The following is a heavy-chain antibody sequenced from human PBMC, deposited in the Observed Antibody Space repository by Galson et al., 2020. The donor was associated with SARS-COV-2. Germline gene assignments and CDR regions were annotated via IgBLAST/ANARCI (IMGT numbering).Heavy chain of an antibody. J-gene: IGHJ3*02. Sequence: ASETLSLTCTVSGDSLSSWSWTWIRQAPGTGLQWIGDLFESGSTNSNPSLWGRVTISADTSKSHFSLKLSSVTAADTAVYYCARVTYYYNSSGQRSYALDIWGQGTKVRVSS. V-gene: IGHV4-59*01. CDR3: ARVTYYYNSSGQRSYALDI. CDR2: LFESGST. CDR1: GDSLSSWS. D-gene: IGHD3-22*01.